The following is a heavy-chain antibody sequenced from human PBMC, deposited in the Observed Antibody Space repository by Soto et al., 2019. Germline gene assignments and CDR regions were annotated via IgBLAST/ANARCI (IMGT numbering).Heavy chain of an antibody. J-gene: IGHJ5*02. CDR1: GYTFTSYG. Sequence: GASVNVSCKSSGYTFTSYGISWGRRAPGQGLECMGWISAYNGNTNYAQKLQGRVTMTTDTSTSTAYMELRSLRSDDTAVYYCARGRTLSIFGVVTPDNWFDPWGQGTLVTVSS. CDR2: ISAYNGNT. CDR3: ARGRTLSIFGVVTPDNWFDP. D-gene: IGHD3-3*01. V-gene: IGHV1-18*04.